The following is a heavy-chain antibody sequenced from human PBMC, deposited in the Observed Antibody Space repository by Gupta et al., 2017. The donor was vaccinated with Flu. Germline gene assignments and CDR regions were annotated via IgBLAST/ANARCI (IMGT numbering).Heavy chain of an antibody. D-gene: IGHD3-10*01. CDR2: IRNDGTMK. J-gene: IGHJ6*02. CDR3: ARGSLVSGRYYHYGLDV. Sequence: GKGLVWVSRIRNDGTMKDYADFVKGRFTVSRDNPRNTVFLEISSLRVDDTGVYFCARGSLVSGRYYHYGLDVWGQGTTVTVSS. V-gene: IGHV3-74*01.